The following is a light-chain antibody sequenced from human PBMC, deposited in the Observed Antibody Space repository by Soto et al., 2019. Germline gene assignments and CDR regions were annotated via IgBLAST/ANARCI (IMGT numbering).Light chain of an antibody. CDR2: DAS. CDR3: QQYSVYWT. V-gene: IGKV1-5*01. Sequence: DIQMTQSPSTLSASVGDRVTITCRASQSISSWLARYQQKPGKAPKLLIYDASSLESGVPSRFSGSGSGTEFTLTINSLQPDDFATYYCQQYSVYWTFGQGTKVDIK. J-gene: IGKJ1*01. CDR1: QSISSW.